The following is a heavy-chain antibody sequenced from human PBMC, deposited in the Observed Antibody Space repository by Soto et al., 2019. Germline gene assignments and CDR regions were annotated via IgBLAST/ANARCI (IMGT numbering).Heavy chain of an antibody. Sequence: SETLSLTCTVSGGSISSSSYYWGWIRQPPGKGLEWIGSIYYSGSTYYNQSLKNRDTISVDTSKNQISLKMSSVTAADTAVYYCARLGPGPFDYWGQGTLVTVSS. CDR1: GGSISSSSYY. J-gene: IGHJ4*02. CDR3: ARLGPGPFDY. V-gene: IGHV4-39*01. CDR2: IYYSGST.